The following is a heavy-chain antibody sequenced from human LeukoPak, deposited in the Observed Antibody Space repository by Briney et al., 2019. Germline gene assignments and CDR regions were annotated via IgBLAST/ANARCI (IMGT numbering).Heavy chain of an antibody. V-gene: IGHV3-21*01. CDR3: AREGSQGVV. CDR2: ISSTGSYI. Sequence: PGGSLRLSCAVSGFTFSSHSMNWVRQTPGKGLEWVSSISSTGSYIYYADSLKGRFTISRDNAKNSLYLQMNSLRAEDTAVYYCAREGSQGVVWGQGTLVTVSS. CDR1: GFTFSSHS. J-gene: IGHJ4*02. D-gene: IGHD3-22*01.